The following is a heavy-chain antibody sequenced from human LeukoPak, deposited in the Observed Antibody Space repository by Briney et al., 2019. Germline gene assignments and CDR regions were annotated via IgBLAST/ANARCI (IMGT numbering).Heavy chain of an antibody. Sequence: SETLSLTCTVSGGSISSGDYYWSWIRQPPGKGLEWIGYIYYSGSTYYNPSLKSRVTISVDTYKNQFSLKLSSVTAADTAVYYCARGCSSTSCYGYVWGKGTTVTVSS. D-gene: IGHD2-2*01. J-gene: IGHJ6*04. V-gene: IGHV4-30-4*08. CDR1: GGSISSGDYY. CDR2: IYYSGST. CDR3: ARGCSSTSCYGYV.